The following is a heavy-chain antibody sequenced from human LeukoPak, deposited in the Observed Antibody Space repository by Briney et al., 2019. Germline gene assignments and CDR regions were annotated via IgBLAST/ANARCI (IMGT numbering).Heavy chain of an antibody. CDR3: AKEILTGYYLDY. V-gene: IGHV3-30*18. CDR1: GFIFSNYG. J-gene: IGHJ4*02. Sequence: GGSLRLSCAASGFIFSNYGMHWVRQAPGKGLEWVAVVSYDGSNKYYADSVKGRFTISRDNAKNTLYLQMNSLRAEDTAVYYCAKEILTGYYLDYWGQGTLVTVSS. D-gene: IGHD3-9*01. CDR2: VSYDGSNK.